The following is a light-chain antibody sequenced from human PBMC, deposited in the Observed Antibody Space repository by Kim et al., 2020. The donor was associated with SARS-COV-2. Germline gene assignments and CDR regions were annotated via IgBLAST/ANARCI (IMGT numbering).Light chain of an antibody. CDR1: KLGDKY. CDR2: QDS. CDR3: QAWDSSTYV. Sequence: PGQTASITCSGDKLGDKYACWYQQKPGQSTVLVIYQDSKRPSGIPERFSGSNSGNTATLTISGTQAMDEADYYCQAWDSSTYVFGTGTKVTVL. J-gene: IGLJ1*01. V-gene: IGLV3-1*01.